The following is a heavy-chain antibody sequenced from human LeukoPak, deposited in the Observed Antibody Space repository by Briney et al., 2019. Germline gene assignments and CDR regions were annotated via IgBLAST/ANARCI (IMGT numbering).Heavy chain of an antibody. D-gene: IGHD3-22*01. CDR2: ISGSGGST. CDR3: ARPDSVSRRRYSSGSSFDY. Sequence: QAGGTLRLSCAASGFTFSNYAKSWVRQAPGKGLEWVSAISGSGGSTYYADSVKGRFTISRDNSKNTLYLQMNSLRAEDTAVYYCARPDSVSRRRYSSGSSFDYWGQGTLATVSS. CDR1: GFTFSNYA. V-gene: IGHV3-23*01. J-gene: IGHJ4*02.